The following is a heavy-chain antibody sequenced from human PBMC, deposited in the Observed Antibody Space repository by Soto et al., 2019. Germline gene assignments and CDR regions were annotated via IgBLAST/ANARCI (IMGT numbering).Heavy chain of an antibody. V-gene: IGHV3-33*01. J-gene: IGHJ6*02. Sequence: QVQLVESGGGVVQPGRSLRLSCAASGFTFSSYGMHWVRQAPGKGLEWVAVIWYDGSNKYYADSVKGRFTISRDNSKNTLYLQMNSLRAEDTAVYYCARDGGGLLWFGEPRRDYYGMDVWGQGTTVTVSS. CDR2: IWYDGSNK. CDR3: ARDGGGLLWFGEPRRDYYGMDV. D-gene: IGHD3-10*01. CDR1: GFTFSSYG.